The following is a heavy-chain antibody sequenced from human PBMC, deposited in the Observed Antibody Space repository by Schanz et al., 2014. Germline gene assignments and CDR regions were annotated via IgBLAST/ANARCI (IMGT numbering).Heavy chain of an antibody. Sequence: QVQLQESGPGLVKPSETLSLTCSVSGDDIGNYYWSWIRQPPGKGLEWIGYIHQSGGTNYNPSLKSRVTILVDPSKTQFSLRLTSLPAADTAVYYCAKFLYDDPSWGQGTLVTVSS. J-gene: IGHJ5*02. CDR1: GDDIGNYY. D-gene: IGHD3-3*01. V-gene: IGHV4-59*08. CDR2: IHQSGGT. CDR3: AKFLYDDPS.